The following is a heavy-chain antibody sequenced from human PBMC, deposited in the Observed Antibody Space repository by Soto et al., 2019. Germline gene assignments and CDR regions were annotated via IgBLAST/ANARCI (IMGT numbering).Heavy chain of an antibody. Sequence: PAKRLEWGVVIWYDASNKNYADSVKGRFSVSRDNSKNKLYLQMNSVRAEDTAVYYCASFRAGDGIRTSVPVSAVLLNRFSDL. D-gene: IGHD1-7*01. CDR3: ASFRAGDGIRTSVPVSAVLLNRFSDL. J-gene: IGHJ2*01. V-gene: IGHV3-33*01. CDR2: IWYDASNK.